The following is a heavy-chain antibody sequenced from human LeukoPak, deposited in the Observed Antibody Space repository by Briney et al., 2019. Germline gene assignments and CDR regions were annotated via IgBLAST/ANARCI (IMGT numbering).Heavy chain of an antibody. CDR1: GGYISSDY. V-gene: IGHV4-59*01. CDR3: ARVATCGGDCYPPGYFQH. CDR2: IYHSGTA. Sequence: SETLSLTCTVSGGYISSDYWSWIRQPPGKGLQWIGYIYHSGTANYNPSLKSRVTMSVDTSKSQFSLKLRSVTAADTAVYYCARVATCGGDCYPPGYFQHWGQGTLVTVSS. J-gene: IGHJ1*01. D-gene: IGHD2-21*02.